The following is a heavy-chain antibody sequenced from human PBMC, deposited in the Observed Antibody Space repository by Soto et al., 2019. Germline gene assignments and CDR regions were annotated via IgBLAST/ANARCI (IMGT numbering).Heavy chain of an antibody. Sequence: LRLSCAASGFTFDDYGMSWVRQAPGKGLEWVSGINWNGGSTGYADSVKGRFTISRDNAKNSLYLQMNSLRAEDTALYHCARDGRARAEYYMDVWGKGTTVTVSS. CDR2: INWNGGST. CDR3: ARDGRARAEYYMDV. V-gene: IGHV3-20*01. D-gene: IGHD1-1*01. CDR1: GFTFDDYG. J-gene: IGHJ6*03.